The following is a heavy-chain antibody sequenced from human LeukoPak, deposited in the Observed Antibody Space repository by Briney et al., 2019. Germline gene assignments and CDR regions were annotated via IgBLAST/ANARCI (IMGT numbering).Heavy chain of an antibody. Sequence: PGGSLRLSCAASGFTFSSYAMHWVRQAPGKGLEYVSAISSNGGSTYYANSVKGRFTISRDNSKNTLYLQMGSLRAEDMAVFYCARSRDTAMVSLYYYYYMDVWGKGTTVTVSS. V-gene: IGHV3-64*01. CDR1: GFTFSSYA. D-gene: IGHD5-18*01. CDR2: ISSNGGST. CDR3: ARSRDTAMVSLYYYYYMDV. J-gene: IGHJ6*03.